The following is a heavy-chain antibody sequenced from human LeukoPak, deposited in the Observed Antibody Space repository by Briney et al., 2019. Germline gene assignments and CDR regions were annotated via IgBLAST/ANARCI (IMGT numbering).Heavy chain of an antibody. CDR1: GFIFGSYA. J-gene: IGHJ3*01. CDR3: AKEDYYDSRGHIKLDAFDV. Sequence: PGGSLRLSCAVSGFIFGSYAMGWVRQAPGKGREWVSTISGPGDNTYYADSVKGRFTISRDNSKNTLYLQMNILRAEDTAIYYCAKEDYYDSRGHIKLDAFDVWGQGTMVTVSS. V-gene: IGHV3-23*01. CDR2: ISGPGDNT. D-gene: IGHD3-22*01.